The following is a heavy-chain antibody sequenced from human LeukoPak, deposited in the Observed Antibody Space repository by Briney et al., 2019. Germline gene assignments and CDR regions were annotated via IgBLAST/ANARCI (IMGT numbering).Heavy chain of an antibody. CDR3: ATTIGITGTTPP. D-gene: IGHD1-7*01. CDR2: IYYSGST. Sequence: SETLSLTCTVSGGSISSSSYYWGWIRQPPGKGLEWIGSIYYSGSTYYNPSLKSRVTISVDTSKNQFSLKLSSVTAADTAVYYCATTIGITGTTPPWGQGTLVTVSS. V-gene: IGHV4-39*07. CDR1: GGSISSSSYY. J-gene: IGHJ5*02.